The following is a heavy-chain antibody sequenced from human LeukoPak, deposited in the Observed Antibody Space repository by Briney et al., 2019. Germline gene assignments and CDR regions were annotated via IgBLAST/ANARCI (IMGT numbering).Heavy chain of an antibody. CDR1: GFTFSSYS. Sequence: AGSLRLSCAASGFTFSSYSMNWVRQAPGKGLEWVSYISSSSSTIYYADSVKGRLTISRDNAKNSLYLQMNSLIAEDTAVYYCARERTTVTTDPFDYWGQGTLVSVSS. CDR2: ISSSSSTI. J-gene: IGHJ4*02. CDR3: ARERTTVTTDPFDY. V-gene: IGHV3-48*01. D-gene: IGHD4-11*01.